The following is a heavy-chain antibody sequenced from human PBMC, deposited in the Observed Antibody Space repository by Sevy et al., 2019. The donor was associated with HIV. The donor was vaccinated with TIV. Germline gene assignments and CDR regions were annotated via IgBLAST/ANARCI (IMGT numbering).Heavy chain of an antibody. V-gene: IGHV3-7*03. D-gene: IGHD2-8*01. CDR3: ARAVGKDGAY. CDR2: INQDGSVI. CDR1: GFTFSDSG. Sequence: GGSLRLSCTASGFTFSDSGMHWVRQAPGKGLEWLANINQDGSVIYYADSVKGRFTISRDNSKNSVFLQMSSLRAGDTATYYCARAVGKDGAYWGQGTLVTVSS. J-gene: IGHJ4*02.